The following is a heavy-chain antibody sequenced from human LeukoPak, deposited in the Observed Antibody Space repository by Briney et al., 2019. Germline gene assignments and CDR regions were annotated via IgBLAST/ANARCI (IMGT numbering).Heavy chain of an antibody. CDR2: INPSGGST. D-gene: IGHD6-19*01. CDR1: GYTFTSYY. J-gene: IGHJ4*02. V-gene: IGHV1-46*01. CDR3: ARDLSWRYSSGWYDY. Sequence: ASVEVSCKASGYTFTSYYMHWVRQAPGQGLEWMGIINPSGGSTSYAQKFQGRVTMTRDMSTSTVYMELSSLRSEDTAVYYCARDLSWRYSSGWYDYWGQGTLVTVSS.